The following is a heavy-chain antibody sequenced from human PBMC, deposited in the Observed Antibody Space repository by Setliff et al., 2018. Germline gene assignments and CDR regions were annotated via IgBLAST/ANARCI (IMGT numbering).Heavy chain of an antibody. V-gene: IGHV4-30-4*08. D-gene: IGHD3-9*01. CDR2: IFSSGTT. CDR1: GDSFNSANYY. CDR3: VRGANDILTTYALDI. Sequence: SETLSLTCTVSGDSFNSANYYWNWIRQPPGKGLEWIGFIFSSGTTSYNPSLMSRVFMSIDTSQNQVSLRLSSVTAADTAVYYCVRGANDILTTYALDIWGEGTMVTVSS. J-gene: IGHJ3*02.